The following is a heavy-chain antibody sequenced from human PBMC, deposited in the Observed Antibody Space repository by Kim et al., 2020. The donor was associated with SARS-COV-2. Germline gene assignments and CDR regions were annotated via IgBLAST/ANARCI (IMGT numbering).Heavy chain of an antibody. D-gene: IGHD6-13*01. Sequence: SETLSLTCAVYGGSFSGYYWSWIRQPPGKGLEWIGEINHSGSTNYNPSLKSRVTISVDTSKNQFSLKLSSVTAADTAVYYCASDLIAAAGRNFDYWGQGTLVTVSS. CDR2: INHSGST. CDR1: GGSFSGYY. V-gene: IGHV4-34*01. CDR3: ASDLIAAAGRNFDY. J-gene: IGHJ4*02.